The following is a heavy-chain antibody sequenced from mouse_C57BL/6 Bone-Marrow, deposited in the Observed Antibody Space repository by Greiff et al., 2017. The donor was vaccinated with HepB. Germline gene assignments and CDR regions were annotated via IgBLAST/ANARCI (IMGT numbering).Heavy chain of an antibody. CDR3: ARVLDGGDY. CDR1: GYTFTSYT. CDR2: INPSSGYT. J-gene: IGHJ2*01. V-gene: IGHV1-4*01. Sequence: VQLVESGAELARPGASVKMSCKASGYTFTSYTMHWVKQRPGQGLEWIGYINPSSGYTKYNQKFKDKATLTADKSSSTAYMQLSSLTSEDSAVYYCARVLDGGDYWGQGTTLTVSS.